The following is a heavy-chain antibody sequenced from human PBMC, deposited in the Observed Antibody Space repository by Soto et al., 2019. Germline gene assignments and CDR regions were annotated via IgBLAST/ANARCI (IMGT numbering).Heavy chain of an antibody. D-gene: IGHD4-17*01. Sequence: PGESLKISCNGSGYSFTNYWIGWVRQMPGKGLEWMGIIYPGDSDTRYSPSFQGQVTISADKSINTAFLQWSSLKASDTAMYYCARQGYGVNEYFLRWDQGTLVTVSS. CDR1: GYSFTNYW. CDR2: IYPGDSDT. J-gene: IGHJ1*01. CDR3: ARQGYGVNEYFLR. V-gene: IGHV5-51*01.